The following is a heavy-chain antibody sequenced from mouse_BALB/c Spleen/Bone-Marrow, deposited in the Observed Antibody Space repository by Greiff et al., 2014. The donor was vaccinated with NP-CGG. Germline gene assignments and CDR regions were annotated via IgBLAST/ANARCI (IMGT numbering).Heavy chain of an antibody. CDR2: ISSGGTYT. D-gene: IGHD1-1*02. V-gene: IGHV5-9-3*01. J-gene: IGHJ4*01. CDR3: ARSGVEYALDY. CDR1: GFTFSTYA. Sequence: EVQLQESGGGLVKSGGSLKLSCAASGFTFSTYAMSWVRQTPGKRLEWVATISSGGTYTYFPDSVKGRFTIARDNAKNTLYLKMSSLTSEDTAMFYCARSGVEYALDYWGQGTSVTVTS.